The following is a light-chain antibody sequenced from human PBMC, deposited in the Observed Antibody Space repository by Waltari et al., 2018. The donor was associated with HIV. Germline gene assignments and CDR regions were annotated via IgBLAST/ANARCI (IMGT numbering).Light chain of an antibody. V-gene: IGLV3-21*04. Sequence: SYELTQPPSVSVSPGQKARVTCGGNNIGTKSEHWYQQKPGQAPVLVIYYDSDRPSGIPERFSGSNSGNTATLIISRVEAGDEADYYCQLWDSNSDHVIFGGGTKLTVL. CDR1: NIGTKS. CDR2: YDS. J-gene: IGLJ2*01. CDR3: QLWDSNSDHVI.